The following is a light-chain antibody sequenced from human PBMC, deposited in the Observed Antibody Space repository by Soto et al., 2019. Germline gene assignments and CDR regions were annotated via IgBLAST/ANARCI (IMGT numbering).Light chain of an antibody. V-gene: IGKV1-5*03. CDR1: QSISSW. Sequence: DIKMTQSPSTLSASVGDRVTITCRASQSISSWLAWYQQKPGKAPNLLIYEASSLESGVPSRFSGSGSGTQSTLTISRLQPDDFGTYYCQQYKSYFRTFGQGTKLEIK. CDR2: EAS. CDR3: QQYKSYFRT. J-gene: IGKJ1*01.